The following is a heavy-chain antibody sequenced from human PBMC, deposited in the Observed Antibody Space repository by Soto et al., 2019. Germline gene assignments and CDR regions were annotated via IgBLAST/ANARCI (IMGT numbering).Heavy chain of an antibody. CDR1: GFTFSSYS. Sequence: GGSLRLSCAASGFTFSSYSMNWVRQAPGKGLEWVSSISSSSSYIYYADSVKGRFTISRDNAKNSLYLQMNSLRAEDTAVYYCARVHTPVYQGDLGAFDIWGQGTMVTVSS. J-gene: IGHJ3*02. CDR3: ARVHTPVYQGDLGAFDI. D-gene: IGHD4-4*01. CDR2: ISSSSSYI. V-gene: IGHV3-21*01.